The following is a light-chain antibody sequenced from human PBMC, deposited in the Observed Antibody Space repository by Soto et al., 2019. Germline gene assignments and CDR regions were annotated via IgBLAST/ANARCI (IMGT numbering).Light chain of an antibody. V-gene: IGLV2-14*01. J-gene: IGLJ1*01. CDR2: EVS. CDR1: SSDVRGYNY. CDR3: SSYTSSSTLHV. Sequence: QSVLPQPASVSGSPGQSITISCTGTSSDVRGYNYVSWYQQHPGKAPKLMIYEVSNRPSGVSNRFSGSKSGNTASLTISGIQAEDEADYYCSSYTSSSTLHVFGTGTKLAVL.